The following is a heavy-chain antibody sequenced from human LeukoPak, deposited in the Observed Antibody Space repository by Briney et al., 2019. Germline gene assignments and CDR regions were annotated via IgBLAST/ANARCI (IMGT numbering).Heavy chain of an antibody. CDR2: INPNSGGT. CDR3: ARIGYNNYFDY. V-gene: IGHV1-2*02. Sequence: AASVKVSCKASGYTFTDYYLHWVRQAPGQGLEWMGWINPNSGGTNYAQPFQGRVTMTRDTSITTAYLELSRLRSDDTAVYYCARIGYNNYFDYWGQGTLVTVSS. J-gene: IGHJ4*02. CDR1: GYTFTDYY. D-gene: IGHD5-24*01.